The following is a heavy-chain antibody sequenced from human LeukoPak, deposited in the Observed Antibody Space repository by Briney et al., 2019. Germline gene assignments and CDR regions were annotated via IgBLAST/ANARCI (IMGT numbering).Heavy chain of an antibody. CDR2: ISAYNGNT. CDR1: GYTFTSYG. J-gene: IGHJ5*02. V-gene: IGHV1-18*01. CDR3: ATAASGSRFERAIAIDWFDP. D-gene: IGHD3-10*01. Sequence: ASVKVSCKASGYTFTSYGISWVRQAPGQGLEWMGWISAYNGNTNYAQKFQGRVTMTEDTSTDTAYMELSSLRSEDTAVYYCATAASGSRFERAIAIDWFDPWGQGTLVTVSS.